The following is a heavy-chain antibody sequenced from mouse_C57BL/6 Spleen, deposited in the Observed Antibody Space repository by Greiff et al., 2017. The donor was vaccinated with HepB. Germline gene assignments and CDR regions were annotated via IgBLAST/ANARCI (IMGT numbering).Heavy chain of an antibody. J-gene: IGHJ3*01. CDR3: ARGGYGRSYCWFAY. V-gene: IGHV1-52*01. Sequence: VQLQQSGAELVRPGSSVKLSCKASGYTFTSYWMHWVKQRPIQGLEWIGNIDPSDSETHYNQKFKDKATLTVDKSSSTAYMQLSSLTSEDSAVYYCARGGYGRSYCWFAYWGQGTLVTVSA. D-gene: IGHD1-1*01. CDR2: IDPSDSET. CDR1: GYTFTSYW.